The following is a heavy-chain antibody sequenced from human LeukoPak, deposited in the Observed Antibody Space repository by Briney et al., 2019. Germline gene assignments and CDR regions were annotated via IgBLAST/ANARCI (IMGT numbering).Heavy chain of an antibody. Sequence: PGGSLRLSCAASEFTCSSYAMHWVRQAPGKGLEWVAVISYDGSNKYYADSVKGRFTISRDNSKNTLYLQMNSLRAEDTAVYYCARSSGSIDYWGQGTLVTVSS. V-gene: IGHV3-30*04. CDR1: EFTCSSYA. J-gene: IGHJ4*02. D-gene: IGHD6-19*01. CDR3: ARSSGSIDY. CDR2: ISYDGSNK.